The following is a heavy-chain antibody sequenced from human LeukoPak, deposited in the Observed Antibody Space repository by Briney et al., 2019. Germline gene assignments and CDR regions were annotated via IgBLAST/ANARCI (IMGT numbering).Heavy chain of an antibody. CDR3: ARGGLWGYSNYVPLEFDY. J-gene: IGHJ4*02. V-gene: IGHV4-34*01. CDR1: GGSFSGYY. Sequence: SETLSLTCAVYGGSFSGYYWSGIRQPPGKGLEWIGEINHSGSTNYNPSLKSRVTISVDTSKNQFSLKLSSVTAADTAVYYCARGGLWGYSNYVPLEFDYWGQGTLVTVSS. D-gene: IGHD4-11*01. CDR2: INHSGST.